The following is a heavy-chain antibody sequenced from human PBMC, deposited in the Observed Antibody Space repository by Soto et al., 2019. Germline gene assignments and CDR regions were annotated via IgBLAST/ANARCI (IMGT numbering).Heavy chain of an antibody. CDR2: INHSGST. V-gene: IGHV4-34*01. CDR1: GGSFSGYY. Sequence: SETLSLACAVYGGSFSGYYWSWIRQPPGKGLEWIGEINHSGSTNYNPSLKSRVTISVDTSKNQFSLKLSSVTAADTAVYYCARGVGGYCSGGSCYTRFWGQGTLVSVSS. CDR3: ARGVGGYCSGGSCYTRF. D-gene: IGHD2-15*01. J-gene: IGHJ4*02.